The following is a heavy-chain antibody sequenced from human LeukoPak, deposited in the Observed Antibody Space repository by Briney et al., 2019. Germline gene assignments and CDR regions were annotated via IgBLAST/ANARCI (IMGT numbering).Heavy chain of an antibody. V-gene: IGHV4-34*01. Sequence: PSETLSLTCAVYGGSFSGYYWSWIRQPPGKGLEWIGEINHSGSTNYNPSLKSRVTISVDTSKNQFSLKLSSATAADTAVYYCAREGAVAGTLGYYYMDVWGEGTTVTVSS. D-gene: IGHD6-19*01. CDR3: AREGAVAGTLGYYYMDV. J-gene: IGHJ6*03. CDR2: INHSGST. CDR1: GGSFSGYY.